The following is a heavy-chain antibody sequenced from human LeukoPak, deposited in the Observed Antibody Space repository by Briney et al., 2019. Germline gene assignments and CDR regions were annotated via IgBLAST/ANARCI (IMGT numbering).Heavy chain of an antibody. J-gene: IGHJ4*02. CDR3: ARAPGAPPYCGGDCYFAVY. D-gene: IGHD2-21*02. CDR1: GYSISSGYY. V-gene: IGHV4-38-2*02. Sequence: SETLSLTCTVSGYSISSGYYWGWIRQPPGKGLEWIGSIYHSGRTFYNPSLKSRVTISVDTSKNQFSLKLTSVTAADTAVYYCARAPGAPPYCGGDCYFAVYWGQGTLVAVSS. CDR2: IYHSGRT.